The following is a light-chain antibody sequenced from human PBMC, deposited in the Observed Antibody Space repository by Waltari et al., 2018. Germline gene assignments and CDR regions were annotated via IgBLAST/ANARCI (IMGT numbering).Light chain of an antibody. J-gene: IGLJ2*01. CDR1: SSDVGGYNY. V-gene: IGLV2-8*01. Sequence: QSALTQPPSASGSPGPSVTIPCTGTSSDVGGYNYVSWYQQHPGKAPKLMIYEVSKRPSGVPDRFSGSKSGNTASLTVSGLQAEDEADYYCSSYAGSNSVVFGGGTKLTVL. CDR2: EVS. CDR3: SSYAGSNSVV.